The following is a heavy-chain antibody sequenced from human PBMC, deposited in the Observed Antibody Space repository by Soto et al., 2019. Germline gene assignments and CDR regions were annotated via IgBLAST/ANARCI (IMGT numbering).Heavy chain of an antibody. Sequence: GGSLRLSCAASGFTFSSYAMSWVRQAPGKGLEWVSAISGSGGSTYYADSVKGRFTISRANSKNTLYLQMNSLRAEDTAVYYCAKVHRLTTHCSSTSCYEYAFDIWGQGTMVTVSS. D-gene: IGHD2-2*01. CDR1: GFTFSSYA. CDR3: AKVHRLTTHCSSTSCYEYAFDI. V-gene: IGHV3-23*01. CDR2: ISGSGGST. J-gene: IGHJ3*02.